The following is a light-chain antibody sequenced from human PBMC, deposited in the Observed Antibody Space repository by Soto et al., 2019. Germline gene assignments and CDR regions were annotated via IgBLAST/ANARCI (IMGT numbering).Light chain of an antibody. CDR3: QQYGSSPQT. CDR2: DAS. Sequence: EIVLTQSPGTLSLSPGERATLSCRASQSVSSRHLAWYQQKPGQAPRLLIFDASSRATGIPDRFSGSGSVTDFNLTISRMEPEDFAVYYCQQYGSSPQTFGQGTKVDIK. V-gene: IGKV3-20*01. J-gene: IGKJ1*01. CDR1: QSVSSRH.